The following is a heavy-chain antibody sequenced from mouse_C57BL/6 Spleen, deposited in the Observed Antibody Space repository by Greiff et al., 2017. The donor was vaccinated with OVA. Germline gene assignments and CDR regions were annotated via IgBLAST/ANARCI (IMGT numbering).Heavy chain of an antibody. CDR3: ARGGVFITGFDY. V-gene: IGHV1-47*01. CDR2: FHPYNDDT. CDR1: GYTFTTYP. J-gene: IGHJ2*01. D-gene: IGHD1-1*01. Sequence: VKLMESGAELVKPGASVKMSCKASGYTFTTYPIEWMKQNHGKSLEWIGNFHPYNDDTKYNEKFKGKATLTVEKSSSTVYLELSRLTSDDSAVYYCARGGVFITGFDYWGQGTTLTVSA.